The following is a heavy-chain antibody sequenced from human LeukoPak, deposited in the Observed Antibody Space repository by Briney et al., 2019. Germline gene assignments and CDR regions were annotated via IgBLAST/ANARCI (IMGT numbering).Heavy chain of an antibody. CDR2: ITGSAGCT. CDR3: AKLGYSSDCYILRNEFCQH. D-gene: IGHD6-19*01. CDR1: GFTFSSYA. Sequence: GGSLRLSCAASGFTFSSYAMIWVRQAPGKGLQWVSAITGSAGCTYYADSVKGRFTISRDNSNNTLYLQMNSLRAEDTAVYYCAKLGYSSDCYILRNEFCQHWGRGTLVTVSS. V-gene: IGHV3-23*01. J-gene: IGHJ1*01.